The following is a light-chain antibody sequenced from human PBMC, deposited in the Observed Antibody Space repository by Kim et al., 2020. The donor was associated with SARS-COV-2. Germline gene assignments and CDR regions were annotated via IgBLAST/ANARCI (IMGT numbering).Light chain of an antibody. J-gene: IGLJ3*02. CDR1: RSNSGANYD. CDR3: QSYDSSLSGSKV. Sequence: VTSSGTGNRSNSGANYDVHGYQLLPGTAPKLLIYSNTNRPSGVPDRFSGSKSGASASLAITGLQAEDEAEYFCQSYDSSLSGSKVFGGGTRLTVL. CDR2: SNT. V-gene: IGLV1-40*01.